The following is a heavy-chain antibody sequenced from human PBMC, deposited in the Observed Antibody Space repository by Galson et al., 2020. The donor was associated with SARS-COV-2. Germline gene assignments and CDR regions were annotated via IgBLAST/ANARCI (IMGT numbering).Heavy chain of an antibody. CDR3: ARGHRGVVPSPVLGLGPFYSDYYMDV. J-gene: IGHJ6*03. Sequence: SQTLSLTCAVYGGSFSGYSWTWIRQAPGKGLEWIGEINISGNTNYSPSLRSRVTISVDISKNQFSLSLTSVTTADTAVYYCARGHRGVVPSPVLGLGPFYSDYYMDVWGKGTTVSVSS. D-gene: IGHD3-16*01. CDR2: INISGNT. CDR1: GGSFSGYS. V-gene: IGHV4-34*01.